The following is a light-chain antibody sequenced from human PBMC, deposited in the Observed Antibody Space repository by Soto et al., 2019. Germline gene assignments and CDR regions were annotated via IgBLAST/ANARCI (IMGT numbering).Light chain of an antibody. CDR2: DAS. V-gene: IGKV3-11*01. J-gene: IGKJ5*01. CDR3: QQRSNWPPTIT. Sequence: EIVLTQSPATLSLSPGERATLSCRASQSVSSYLAWYQQKPGQAPRLLIYDASNRATGIPARFRGSGSGTDFTLPLSSLEPEDFAVYYCQQRSNWPPTITLGQRTRLEIK. CDR1: QSVSSY.